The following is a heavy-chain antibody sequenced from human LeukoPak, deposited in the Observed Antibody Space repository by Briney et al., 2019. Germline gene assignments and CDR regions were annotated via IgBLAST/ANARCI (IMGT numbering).Heavy chain of an antibody. CDR1: GYTFSSYD. D-gene: IGHD1-26*01. Sequence: GASVKVSCKASGYTFSSYDINWVRQATGQGREWMGWMNPNSGNTGYAQKSQGRVAMTRNTSISTAYMELSSLRSEDTAVYYCASKGGSSNFDYWGQGTLVTVSS. CDR2: MNPNSGNT. CDR3: ASKGGSSNFDY. V-gene: IGHV1-8*01. J-gene: IGHJ4*02.